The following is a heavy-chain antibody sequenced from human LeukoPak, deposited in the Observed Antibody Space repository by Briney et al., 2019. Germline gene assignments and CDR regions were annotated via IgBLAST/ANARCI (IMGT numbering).Heavy chain of an antibody. D-gene: IGHD6-13*01. CDR1: GGSISSGDYY. Sequence: SQTLSLTCTVSGGSISSGDYYWSWIRQPPGKDLEWIGYIYYSGSTYYNPSLKRRVTISVDTSKNQFSLKLSSVTAADTAVYYCARVKYSSSWYFGGGEPHFDYWGQGTLVTVSS. CDR2: IYYSGST. V-gene: IGHV4-30-4*01. J-gene: IGHJ4*02. CDR3: ARVKYSSSWYFGGGEPHFDY.